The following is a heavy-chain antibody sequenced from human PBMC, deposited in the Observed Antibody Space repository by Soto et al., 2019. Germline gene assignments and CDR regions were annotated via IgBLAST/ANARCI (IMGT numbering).Heavy chain of an antibody. V-gene: IGHV3-30*18. Sequence: PGGSLRLSCAASGFTFSSYGMHWVRQAPGKGLEWVAVISYDGSNKYYADSVKGRFTISRDNSKNTLYLQMNSLRAEDTAVYYCAKDLLLTSGVFDPWGQGTLVTVSS. CDR2: ISYDGSNK. J-gene: IGHJ5*02. D-gene: IGHD3-10*01. CDR1: GFTFSSYG. CDR3: AKDLLLTSGVFDP.